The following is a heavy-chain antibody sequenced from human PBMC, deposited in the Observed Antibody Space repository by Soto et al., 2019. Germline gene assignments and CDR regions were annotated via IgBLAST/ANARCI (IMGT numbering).Heavy chain of an antibody. J-gene: IGHJ4*02. CDR1: GFTFSSYS. CDR3: ARDLNVRGYSPEGSFDY. Sequence: EVQLVESGGGLVKPGGSLRLSCAASGFTFSSYSMNWVRQAPGKGLEWVSSISSSSSYIYYADSVKGRFTISRDNAKNSLDLQMNSLRAEDTAGYYCARDLNVRGYSPEGSFDYWGQGTLVTVSS. CDR2: ISSSSSYI. D-gene: IGHD5-18*01. V-gene: IGHV3-21*01.